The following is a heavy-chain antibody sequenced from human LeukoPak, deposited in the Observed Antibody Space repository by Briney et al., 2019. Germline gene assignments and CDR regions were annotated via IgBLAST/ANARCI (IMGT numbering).Heavy chain of an antibody. V-gene: IGHV3-48*03. Sequence: GGSLRLSCAASGFTFGSYEMTWVRQAPGKGLEWLSYISTSGSIIVYADSVRGRFTVSRDNAKNSLYLQMNSLRVDDTAIYYCAREQLSCGGDCLYYWGQGTLVTVSS. CDR1: GFTFGSYE. CDR3: AREQLSCGGDCLYY. CDR2: ISTSGSII. D-gene: IGHD2-21*02. J-gene: IGHJ4*02.